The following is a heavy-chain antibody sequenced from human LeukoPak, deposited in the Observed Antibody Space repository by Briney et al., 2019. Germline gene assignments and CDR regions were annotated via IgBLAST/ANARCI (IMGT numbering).Heavy chain of an antibody. CDR1: RYSISSGYN. CDR2: ISHSGST. J-gene: IGHJ4*02. D-gene: IGHD3-10*01. CDR3: ARGYYGSGSYYKGNYFDY. Sequence: SETLSLTCAVSRYSISSGYNWGWIRQSPGKGLGWIGSISHSGSTYYNPSLKSRVTISVDTSKNEFSLNLSSVTAADTAVYYCARGYYGSGSYYKGNYFDYWGRGTLVTVSS. V-gene: IGHV4-38-2*01.